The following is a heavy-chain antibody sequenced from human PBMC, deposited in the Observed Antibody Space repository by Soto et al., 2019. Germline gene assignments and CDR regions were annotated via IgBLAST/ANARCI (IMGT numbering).Heavy chain of an antibody. CDR3: ARYSGYEGLRFDP. CDR2: LYYSGST. V-gene: IGHV4-30-4*01. D-gene: IGHD5-12*01. CDR1: GGSISSGDYY. J-gene: IGHJ5*02. Sequence: QVQLQESGPGLVKPSQTLSLTCTVSGGSISSGDYYWSWIRQPPGKGLGWIGYLYYSGSTYYNPSLNRRVTISVDTSKNQFSLKLSSVNAADTAVYYCARYSGYEGLRFDPWGQGTLVTVSS.